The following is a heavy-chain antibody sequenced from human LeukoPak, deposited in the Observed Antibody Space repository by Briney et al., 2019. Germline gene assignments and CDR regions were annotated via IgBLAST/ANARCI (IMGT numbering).Heavy chain of an antibody. CDR2: IYTSGST. Sequence: QPSETLSLTCTVSGGSISSGSYYWSWIRQPAGKGLEWIGRIYTSGSTNYNPSLKSRVTISVDTSKNQFPLKLSSVTAADTAVYYCARDVGATTDWFDPWGQGTLVTVSS. CDR3: ARDVGATTDWFDP. J-gene: IGHJ5*02. V-gene: IGHV4-61*02. D-gene: IGHD1-26*01. CDR1: GGSISSGSYY.